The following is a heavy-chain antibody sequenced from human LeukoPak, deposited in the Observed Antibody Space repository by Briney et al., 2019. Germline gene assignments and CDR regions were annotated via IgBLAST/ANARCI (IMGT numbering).Heavy chain of an antibody. J-gene: IGHJ4*02. Sequence: GGSLRLSCAASGFTFISYAMSWVRQPPGRELEGVSAISGSGGSTYYADSVKGRFTISRDNSKNTLYLQMNSLRAEDTAVYYCAKPYGSGSYSVGLYYFDYWGQGTLVTVSS. CDR3: AKPYGSGSYSVGLYYFDY. D-gene: IGHD3-10*01. V-gene: IGHV3-23*01. CDR2: ISGSGGST. CDR1: GFTFISYA.